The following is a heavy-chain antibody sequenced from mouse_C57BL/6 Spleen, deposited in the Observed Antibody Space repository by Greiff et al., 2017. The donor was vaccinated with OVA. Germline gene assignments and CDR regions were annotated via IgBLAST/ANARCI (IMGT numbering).Heavy chain of an antibody. D-gene: IGHD2-13*01. CDR2: INPNNGGT. Sequence: EVQLQQSGPELVKPGASVKISCKASGYTFTDYYMNWVKQSHGKSLEWIGDINPNNGGTSYNQKFKGKATLTVDKSSSTAYMELRSLTSEDSAVYYCARSLYYGVDYWGQGTTLTVSS. J-gene: IGHJ2*01. V-gene: IGHV1-26*01. CDR1: GYTFTDYY. CDR3: ARSLYYGVDY.